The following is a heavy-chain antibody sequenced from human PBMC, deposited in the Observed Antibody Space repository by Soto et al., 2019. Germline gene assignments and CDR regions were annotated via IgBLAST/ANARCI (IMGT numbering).Heavy chain of an antibody. CDR2: IYYSGST. V-gene: IGHV4-59*01. J-gene: IGHJ6*02. CDR3: AREGFWSGYYTGTLHYYYGMDV. Sequence: PSETLSLTCTVSGGSISSYYWSWIRQPPGKGLEWIGYIYYSGSTNYNPSLKSRVTISVDTSKTQFSPKLSSVTAADTAVYYCAREGFWSGYYTGTLHYYYGMDVWGQGTTVTVSS. CDR1: GGSISSYY. D-gene: IGHD3-3*01.